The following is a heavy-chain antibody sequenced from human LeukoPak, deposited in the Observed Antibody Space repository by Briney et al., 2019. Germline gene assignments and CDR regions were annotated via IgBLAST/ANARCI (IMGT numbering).Heavy chain of an antibody. CDR1: GFTVSSNY. Sequence: GGSLRLSCAASGFTVSSNYMSWVRQAPGKGLEWVSVIYSGGSTYYADSVKGRFTISRDSSKNTLYLQMNSLRAEDTAVYYCARDRELRYFDWLPTPYYYYYGMDVWGQGTTVTVSS. J-gene: IGHJ6*02. CDR3: ARDRELRYFDWLPTPYYYYYGMDV. V-gene: IGHV3-66*02. CDR2: IYSGGST. D-gene: IGHD3-9*01.